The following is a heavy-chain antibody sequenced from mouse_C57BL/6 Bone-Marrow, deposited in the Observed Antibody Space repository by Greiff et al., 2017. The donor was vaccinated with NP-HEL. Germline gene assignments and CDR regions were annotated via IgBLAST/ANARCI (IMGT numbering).Heavy chain of an antibody. CDR2: IYPRSGNT. D-gene: IGHD1-1*01. J-gene: IGHJ2*01. Sequence: VQLQQSGAELARPGASVKLSCKASGHTFTSYGISWVKQRTGQGLEWIGEIYPRSGNTYYNEKFKGKATLTADKSSSTAYMELRSLTSEDSAVYFCARGGDYGRYFDYWGQGTTLTVSS. CDR3: ARGGDYGRYFDY. CDR1: GHTFTSYG. V-gene: IGHV1-81*01.